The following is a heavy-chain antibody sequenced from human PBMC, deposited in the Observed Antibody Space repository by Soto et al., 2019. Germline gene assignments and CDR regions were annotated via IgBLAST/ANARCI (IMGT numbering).Heavy chain of an antibody. J-gene: IGHJ4*02. CDR2: INAGNGNT. Sequence: QVQLVQSGAEVKKPGASVKVSCKASGYTFTSYAMHWVRQAPGQRLEWMGWINAGNGNTKYSQKFQGRVTITRDTSASTAYMXLXXXXSXDTAVYYCARSLVVVTAADYWGQGTLVTVSS. CDR3: ARSLVVVTAADY. CDR1: GYTFTSYA. V-gene: IGHV1-3*01. D-gene: IGHD2-21*02.